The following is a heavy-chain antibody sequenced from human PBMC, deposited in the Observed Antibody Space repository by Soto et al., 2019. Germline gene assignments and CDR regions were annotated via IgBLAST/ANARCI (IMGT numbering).Heavy chain of an antibody. Sequence: GGSLRLSCAASGFTFSSYSMNWVRQAPGKGLEWVSYISSSSSTIYYADSVKGRFTISRDNAKNSLYLQMNSLRAEDTAVYYCARGTPTVYFDYWGQGTLVTVSS. J-gene: IGHJ4*02. CDR2: ISSSSSTI. V-gene: IGHV3-48*01. CDR1: GFTFSSYS. D-gene: IGHD4-17*01. CDR3: ARGTPTVYFDY.